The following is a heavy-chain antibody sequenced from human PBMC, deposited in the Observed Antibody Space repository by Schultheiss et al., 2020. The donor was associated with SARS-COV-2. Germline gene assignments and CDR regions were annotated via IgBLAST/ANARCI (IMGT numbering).Heavy chain of an antibody. J-gene: IGHJ4*02. D-gene: IGHD3-10*01. V-gene: IGHV1-18*01. CDR3: AREAGDPSAPPLYYFDY. CDR2: ISAYNGNT. Sequence: GESLKISCKASGYTFTSYGISWVRQAPGQGLEWMGWISAYNGNTNYPQKLQGRVTMTTDTSTSTAYMDLRSLRSDDTAVYYCAREAGDPSAPPLYYFDYWGQGTLVTVSS. CDR1: GYTFTSYG.